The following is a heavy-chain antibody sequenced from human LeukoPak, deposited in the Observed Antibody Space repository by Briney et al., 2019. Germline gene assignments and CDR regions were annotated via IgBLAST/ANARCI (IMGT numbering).Heavy chain of an antibody. CDR2: INHSGST. CDR1: GGPFSGYY. D-gene: IGHD5-24*01. V-gene: IGHV4-34*01. CDR3: ARLPNGWLQLGAFDI. J-gene: IGHJ3*02. Sequence: SETLSLTCAVYGGPFSGYYWSWIRQPPGKGLEWIGEINHSGSTNYNPSLKSRVTISVDTSKNQFSLKLSSVTAADTAVYYCARLPNGWLQLGAFDIWGQGTMVTVSS.